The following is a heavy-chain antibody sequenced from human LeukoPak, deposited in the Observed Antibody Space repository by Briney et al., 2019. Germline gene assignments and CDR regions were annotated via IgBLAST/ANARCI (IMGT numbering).Heavy chain of an antibody. CDR3: ARDLSLAVAGTDY. CDR1: GFTFSSYG. Sequence: GRSLRLSCAASGFTFSSYGMHWVRQAPGKGLGWVAVIWYDGSNKYYTDSVKGRFTISRDNSKNTLYLQMNSLRAEDTAVHYCARDLSLAVAGTDYWGQGTLVTVSS. J-gene: IGHJ4*02. D-gene: IGHD6-19*01. V-gene: IGHV3-33*01. CDR2: IWYDGSNK.